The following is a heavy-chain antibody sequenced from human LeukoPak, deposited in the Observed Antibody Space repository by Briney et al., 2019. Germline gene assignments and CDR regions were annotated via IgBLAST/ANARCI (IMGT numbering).Heavy chain of an antibody. J-gene: IGHJ4*02. CDR3: AKDMGYDILTGYAFNY. Sequence: GGSLRLSCAASGFTFSSYGMHWVRQAPGKGLEWVAVISYDGSNKYYADSVKGRFTISRDNSKNTLYLQMNSLRVEDTALYYCAKDMGYDILTGYAFNYWGQGTLVTVSS. CDR2: ISYDGSNK. CDR1: GFTFSSYG. V-gene: IGHV3-30*18. D-gene: IGHD3-9*01.